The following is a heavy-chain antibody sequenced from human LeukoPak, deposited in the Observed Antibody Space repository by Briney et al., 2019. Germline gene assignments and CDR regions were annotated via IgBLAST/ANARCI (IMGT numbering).Heavy chain of an antibody. CDR3: ARDGGSFSYNMDV. D-gene: IGHD1-26*01. CDR1: RFTFTSYV. CDR2: ISGSGHKS. V-gene: IGHV3-23*01. J-gene: IGHJ6*02. Sequence: GGSLRLSCVASRFTFTSYVMAWVRQAPGKGLECVSAISGSGHKSYYADSVEGRFTVSRDNSRNTLFMQMNSLRSEDTAVYFCARDGGSFSYNMDVWGQGTTVTVSS.